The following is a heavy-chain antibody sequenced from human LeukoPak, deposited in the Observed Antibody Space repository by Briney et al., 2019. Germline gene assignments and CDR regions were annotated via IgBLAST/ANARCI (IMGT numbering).Heavy chain of an antibody. J-gene: IGHJ4*02. CDR3: ARYDSSGYLPDY. D-gene: IGHD3-22*01. CDR2: IYYSGST. CDR1: GGSISSYY. V-gene: IGHV4-59*01. Sequence: SETLSLTCTVYGGSISSYYWSWIRQPPGKELEWIGYIYYSGSTNYNPSLKSRVTISVDTSKNQISLTLSSVTAADTAVYYCARYDSSGYLPDYWGQGTLVTVSS.